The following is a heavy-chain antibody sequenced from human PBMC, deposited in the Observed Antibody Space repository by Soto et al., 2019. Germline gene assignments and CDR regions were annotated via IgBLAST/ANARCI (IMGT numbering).Heavy chain of an antibody. CDR2: IYYSGST. Sequence: SETLSLTCTVSGGSISSGGYYWSWIRQHPGKGLEWIGYIYYSGSTYYNPSLKSRVTISVDTSKNQFSLKLSSVTAADTAVYYCARMRPTGWHDYYFFGMDLWGQGATVTVSS. V-gene: IGHV4-31*03. CDR3: ARMRPTGWHDYYFFGMDL. J-gene: IGHJ6*02. D-gene: IGHD6-19*01. CDR1: GGSISSGGYY.